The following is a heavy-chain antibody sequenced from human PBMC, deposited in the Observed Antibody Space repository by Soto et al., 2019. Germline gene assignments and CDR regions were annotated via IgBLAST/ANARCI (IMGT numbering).Heavy chain of an antibody. Sequence: SETLSLTSTVSGGSISSYYWSWIRQPPGKGLEWIGYIYYSGSTNYNPSLKSRVTISVDTSKNQFSLKLSSVTAADTAVYYCARGGGYCSSTSCHNWFDPWGQGTLVTVSS. CDR1: GGSISSYY. D-gene: IGHD2-2*01. J-gene: IGHJ5*02. V-gene: IGHV4-59*01. CDR3: ARGGGYCSSTSCHNWFDP. CDR2: IYYSGST.